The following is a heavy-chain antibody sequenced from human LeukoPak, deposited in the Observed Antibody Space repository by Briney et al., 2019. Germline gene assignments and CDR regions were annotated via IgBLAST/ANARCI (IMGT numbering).Heavy chain of an antibody. CDR2: ISYDGSNE. Sequence: GGSLRLSCAASGFTFSSYVMHWVRQAPGQGLEWVAIISYDGSNEYYADSVKGRFTISRDNSKNTLYLQMNSLRAADTAVYYCARDKGTSNLSSFDYWGQGTLVTVSS. V-gene: IGHV3-30*04. J-gene: IGHJ4*02. CDR1: GFTFSSYV. CDR3: ARDKGTSNLSSFDY. D-gene: IGHD1-14*01.